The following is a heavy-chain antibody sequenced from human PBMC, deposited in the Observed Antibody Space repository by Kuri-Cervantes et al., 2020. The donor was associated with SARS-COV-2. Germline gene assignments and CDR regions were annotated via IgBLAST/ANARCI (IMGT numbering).Heavy chain of an antibody. CDR1: GSTFSSYA. D-gene: IGHD2-2*01. V-gene: IGHV1-69*13. CDR3: ARDRVVPGDYYYYGMDV. CDR2: IIPIFGTA. Sequence: SVKVSCKASGSTFSSYAISWVRQAPGQGLEWMGGIIPIFGTANYAQKFQGRVTVTADESTSTAYMELSSLRSEDTAVYYCARDRVVPGDYYYYGMDVLGQGTTVTVSS. J-gene: IGHJ6*01.